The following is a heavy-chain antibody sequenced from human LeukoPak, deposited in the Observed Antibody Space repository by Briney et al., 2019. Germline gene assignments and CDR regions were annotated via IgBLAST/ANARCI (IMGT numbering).Heavy chain of an antibody. Sequence: GRSLRLSCAASGFTFSSHGMHWVRQAPGKGLEWVAFILYDGSNEYYADSVKGRFTISRDNSKNTLYLQMNSLRTEDTAVYYCAKDGGVTDFDYWGQGNLVSVSS. J-gene: IGHJ4*02. CDR3: AKDGGVTDFDY. CDR1: GFTFSSHG. D-gene: IGHD2-8*02. CDR2: ILYDGSNE. V-gene: IGHV3-30*18.